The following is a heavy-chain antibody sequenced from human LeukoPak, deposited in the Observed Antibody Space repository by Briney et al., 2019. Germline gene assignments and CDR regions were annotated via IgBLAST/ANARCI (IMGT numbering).Heavy chain of an antibody. Sequence: GGSLRLSCAASGLIFSSYGMSWVRQAPGKGLEWVSAISGSGGSTYYADSVKGRFTISRDNSKNTLYLQMNSLRAEDTAVYYCAKVWVVGRVGDAFDIWGQGTMVTVSS. J-gene: IGHJ3*02. CDR1: GLIFSSYG. CDR3: AKVWVVGRVGDAFDI. D-gene: IGHD3-16*01. V-gene: IGHV3-23*01. CDR2: ISGSGGST.